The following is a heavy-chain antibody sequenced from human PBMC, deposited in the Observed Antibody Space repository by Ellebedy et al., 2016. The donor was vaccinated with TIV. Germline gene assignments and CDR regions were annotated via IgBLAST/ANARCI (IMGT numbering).Heavy chain of an antibody. CDR1: GFTFSSYV. J-gene: IGHJ6*02. V-gene: IGHV3-30*04. CDR3: ARGPRIPYPLYYYGMDL. CDR2: ISYDGSNK. Sequence: GGSLRLXXAGSGFTFSSYVMHWVRQAPGKGLEWVAVISYDGSNKKNADSVKGRFTISRDNSKNTLYLQMNSLRAEDTAVYYCARGPRIPYPLYYYGMDLWGQGTTVTVSS.